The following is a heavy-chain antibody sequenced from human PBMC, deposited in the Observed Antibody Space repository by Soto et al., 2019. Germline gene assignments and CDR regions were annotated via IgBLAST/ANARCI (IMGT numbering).Heavy chain of an antibody. Sequence: EVQLVESGGGLVKPGGSLRLSCAASGFTFSNAWMSWVRQAPGKGLEWVGRIKSKTDGGTTDYAAPVKGRFTISRDDSKNTLYLQMNSLKTEDTAVYYCTTDSRLRWYYYYMDVWGKGTTVTVSS. J-gene: IGHJ6*03. CDR2: IKSKTDGGTT. CDR1: GFTFSNAW. V-gene: IGHV3-15*01. CDR3: TTDSRLRWYYYYMDV. D-gene: IGHD4-17*01.